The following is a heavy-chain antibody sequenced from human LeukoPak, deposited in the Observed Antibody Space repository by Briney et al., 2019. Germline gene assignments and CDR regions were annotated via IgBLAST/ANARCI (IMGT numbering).Heavy chain of an antibody. CDR2: ISGSGRSI. D-gene: IGHD3-10*01. V-gene: IGHV3-23*01. J-gene: IGHJ4*02. CDR3: AKGVRPYGDYFDY. CDR1: GFTFSNYA. Sequence: GGSLRLSCAASGFTFSNYAMNWVRQAPGKGLEWVSDISGSGRSIYYGDSLQGRFTISRDNSKNTVYLQMNSLRAEDTAIYYCAKGVRPYGDYFDYGGQGTVVTVSS.